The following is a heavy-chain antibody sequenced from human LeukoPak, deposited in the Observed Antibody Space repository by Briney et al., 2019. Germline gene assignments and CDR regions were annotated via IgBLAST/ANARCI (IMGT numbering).Heavy chain of an antibody. Sequence: GGSLRLSCAASGFTFSSYGMHWVRQAPGKGLEWVAVISYDGSNKYYADSVKGRFTISRDNSKNTLYLQMNSLRAEDTAVYYCAKDFKSNWPHYFDHWGQGTLVTVSS. D-gene: IGHD1-1*01. J-gene: IGHJ4*02. CDR3: AKDFKSNWPHYFDH. V-gene: IGHV3-30*18. CDR1: GFTFSSYG. CDR2: ISYDGSNK.